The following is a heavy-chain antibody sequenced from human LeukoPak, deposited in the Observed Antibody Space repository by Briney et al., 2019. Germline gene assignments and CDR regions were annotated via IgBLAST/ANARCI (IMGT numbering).Heavy chain of an antibody. J-gene: IGHJ4*02. CDR3: ARESSGSYAQSDY. Sequence: SETLSLTCTVSGGSISSSSYYWGWIRQPPGKGLEWIGSIYYSGSTYYNPSLKSRVTISVDTSKNQFSLKLSSVTAADTAVYYCARESSGSYAQSDYWGQGTLVTVSS. D-gene: IGHD1-26*01. CDR1: GGSISSSSYY. CDR2: IYYSGST. V-gene: IGHV4-39*02.